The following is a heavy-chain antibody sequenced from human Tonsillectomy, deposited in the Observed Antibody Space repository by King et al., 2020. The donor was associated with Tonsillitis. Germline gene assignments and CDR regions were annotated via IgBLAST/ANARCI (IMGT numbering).Heavy chain of an antibody. CDR2: SYSGTTST. D-gene: IGHD3-10*01. J-gene: IGHJ4*02. Sequence: QLVQSGGGLVQPGGSLRLSSAASGFTFTNYALTWVRQAPGKGLEWVSVSYSGTTSTYYADSVKGRFTISRDNSKNTLYLQMNSLRAEDTAVYYCAKVSLIEVSGSYYNRYFDYWGQETLVTVFS. V-gene: IGHV3-23*03. CDR1: GFTFTNYA. CDR3: AKVSLIEVSGSYYNRYFDY.